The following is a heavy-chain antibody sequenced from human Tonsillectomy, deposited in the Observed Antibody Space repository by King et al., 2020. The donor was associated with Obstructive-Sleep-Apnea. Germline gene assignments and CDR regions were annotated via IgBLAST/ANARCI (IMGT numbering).Heavy chain of an antibody. Sequence: VQLVESGGGLVQPGGSLRLSCAASGFTFSSYAMSWVRQAPGKGLEWVSVISGSGGSTYYADSVKGRFTISRDNSKNTVYLEMNSLRAEDTAVYYCAKIMVRGFKVSDYWGQGTLVTVSS. D-gene: IGHD3-10*01. J-gene: IGHJ4*02. CDR3: AKIMVRGFKVSDY. V-gene: IGHV3-23*04. CDR1: GFTFSSYA. CDR2: ISGSGGST.